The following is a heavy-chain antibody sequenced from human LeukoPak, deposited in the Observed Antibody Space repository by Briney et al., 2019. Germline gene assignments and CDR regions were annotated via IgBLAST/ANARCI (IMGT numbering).Heavy chain of an antibody. D-gene: IGHD2-8*01. CDR1: GGSISSGDFY. Sequence: KSTQTLSLTCTVSGGSISSGDFYSGSVRQHPGTGLEWIGYIYYSGPTYYNPSSKDRLTKSVDTSKNQFSLKLDSVAAADTAVYYCARFSNAHGVKFDYWGQGTLVTVSS. J-gene: IGHJ4*02. CDR3: ARFSNAHGVKFDY. CDR2: IYYSGPT. V-gene: IGHV4-31*03.